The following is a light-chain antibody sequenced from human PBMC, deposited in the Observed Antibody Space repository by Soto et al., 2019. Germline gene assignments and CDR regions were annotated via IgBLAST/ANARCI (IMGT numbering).Light chain of an antibody. CDR2: DAS. J-gene: IGKJ3*01. Sequence: DNQMTQSPSSLSASVGDRVTITCQASQDISSYLNWYQQKSGKAPKLLIYDASNLETGVPSRFSGSGSETDFTFTISSLQPEDIGTYYCQQYYRGITFGPGTKVEIK. CDR3: QQYYRGIT. V-gene: IGKV1-33*01. CDR1: QDISSY.